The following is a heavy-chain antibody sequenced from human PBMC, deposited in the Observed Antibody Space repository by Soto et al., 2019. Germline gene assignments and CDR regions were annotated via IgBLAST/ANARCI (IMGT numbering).Heavy chain of an antibody. CDR3: AREGFAAAGTNYYYMDV. CDR2: ISAYNGNT. CDR1: GYTFTSYG. D-gene: IGHD6-13*01. J-gene: IGHJ6*03. V-gene: IGHV1-18*01. Sequence: ASVKGSCKASGYTFTSYGISWLRQAPGQGLEWMGWISAYNGNTNYAQKLQGRVTMTTDTSTSTAYMELRSLRSDDTAVYYCAREGFAAAGTNYYYMDVWGKGTTVTVS.